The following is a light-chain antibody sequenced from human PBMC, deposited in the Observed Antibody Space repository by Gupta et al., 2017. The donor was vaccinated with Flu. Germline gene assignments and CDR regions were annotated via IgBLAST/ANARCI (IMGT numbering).Light chain of an antibody. J-gene: IGKJ1*01. CDR1: QSGKKK. V-gene: IGKV3-15*01. CDR3: NEYNNWPHRTTWT. Sequence: SVSHGERANLSCRASQSGKKKLAWYEKENGQAPRRHIYGEYTRATGVPARFSGSGYGREFKLKISSLQSEEWAVYYCNEYNNWPHRTTWTFGQGTKVEIK. CDR2: GEY.